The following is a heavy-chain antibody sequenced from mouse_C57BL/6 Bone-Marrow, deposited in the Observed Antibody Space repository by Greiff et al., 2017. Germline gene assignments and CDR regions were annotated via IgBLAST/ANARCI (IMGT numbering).Heavy chain of an antibody. CDR3: ARRYYGNYAWFAY. D-gene: IGHD2-1*01. J-gene: IGHJ3*01. CDR1: GFNIKDYF. Sequence: VQLQQSGAELVKPGASVKLSCTASGFNIKDYFMHWVKQRTEQGLEWIGRIDPEDGETKYAPKFQCKATITADTSSNTAYLQLSSLTSEDTAVYYCARRYYGNYAWFAYWGQGTLVTVSA. V-gene: IGHV14-2*01. CDR2: IDPEDGET.